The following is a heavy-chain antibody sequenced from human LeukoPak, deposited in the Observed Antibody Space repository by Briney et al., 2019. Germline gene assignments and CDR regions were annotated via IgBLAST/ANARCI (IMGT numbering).Heavy chain of an antibody. CDR3: ARDRGRDNWNWFDP. J-gene: IGHJ5*02. D-gene: IGHD1-20*01. V-gene: IGHV1-18*01. CDR1: GYTFTSYG. CDR2: ISAYNGNT. Sequence: VASVKVSCKASGYTFTSYGISWVRQAPGQGLEWMGWISAYNGNTNYAQKFQGRVTMTRDTSISTAYMELSRLRSDDTAVYYCARDRGRDNWNWFDPWGQGTLVTVSS.